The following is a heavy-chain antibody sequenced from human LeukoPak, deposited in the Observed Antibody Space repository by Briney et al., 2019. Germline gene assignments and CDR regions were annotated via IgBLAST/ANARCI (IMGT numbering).Heavy chain of an antibody. CDR1: GYTFTSYY. V-gene: IGHV1-46*01. CDR2: INPSGGST. CDR3: ARDSNRRGYDSMGFDY. J-gene: IGHJ4*02. D-gene: IGHD5-12*01. Sequence: ASVKVSCKASGYTFTSYYMHWVRQAPGQGLEWMGIINPSGGSTSYAQKFQGRVTMTRDMSTSTVYMELSSLRSEDTAVYYCARDSNRRGYDSMGFDYWGQGTLVTVSS.